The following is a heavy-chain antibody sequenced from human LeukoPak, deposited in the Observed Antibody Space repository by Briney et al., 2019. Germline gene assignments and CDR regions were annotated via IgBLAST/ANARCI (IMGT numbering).Heavy chain of an antibody. CDR3: ARGGECGSTSCYYDGFDI. Sequence: GGSLRLSCAASRFAFSSYWMHWVRQAPGKGLVWLSRINSGGNRTPYADSVKGRFAISRDNAKNKMYLQMNSLRAEDTAVYYCARGGECGSTSCYYDGFDIWGQGTMVTVSS. J-gene: IGHJ3*02. V-gene: IGHV3-74*01. CDR1: RFAFSSYW. D-gene: IGHD2-2*01. CDR2: INSGGNRT.